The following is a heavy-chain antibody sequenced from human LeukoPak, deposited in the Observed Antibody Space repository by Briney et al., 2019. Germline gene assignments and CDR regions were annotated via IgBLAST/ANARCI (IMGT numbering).Heavy chain of an antibody. J-gene: IGHJ4*02. CDR2: VKQDGSDK. Sequence: GGSLRLSCAVSGFTFSSYWMGWVRQAPGKGLEWVAIVKQDGSDKYYVDSVKGRFTISRDNAKNSLFLQMNSLRAEDTAVYSCVRPTGHSADYWGQGTLVTVSS. V-gene: IGHV3-7*01. D-gene: IGHD2-15*01. CDR3: VRPTGHSADY. CDR1: GFTFSSYW.